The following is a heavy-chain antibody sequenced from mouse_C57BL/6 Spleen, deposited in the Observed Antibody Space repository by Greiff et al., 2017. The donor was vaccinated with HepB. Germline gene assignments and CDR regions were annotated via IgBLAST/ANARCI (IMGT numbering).Heavy chain of an antibody. J-gene: IGHJ2*01. D-gene: IGHD2-3*01. Sequence: QVQLQQPGAELVKPGASVKLSCKASGYTFTSYWMHWVKQRPGQGLEWIGMIHPNSGSTNYNEKFKSKATLTVDKSSSTDYMQLSSLTSEDSAVYYCARDYDGYYFDYWGQGTTLTVSS. CDR2: IHPNSGST. V-gene: IGHV1-64*01. CDR3: ARDYDGYYFDY. CDR1: GYTFTSYW.